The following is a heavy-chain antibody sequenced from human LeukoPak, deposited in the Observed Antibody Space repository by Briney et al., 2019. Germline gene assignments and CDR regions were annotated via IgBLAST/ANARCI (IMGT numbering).Heavy chain of an antibody. J-gene: IGHJ4*02. V-gene: IGHV4-38-2*01. CDR1: GYSISSASC. D-gene: IGHD3-3*01. CDR3: ARPISSQGYFGVVID. CDR2: IYHSGSP. Sequence: SETLSLTCAVSGYSISSASCWGCIRQPPGKGLEWIGNIYHSGSPYYNPSFKSRVTISVDTFKNQFSLKLSSVTAADTAVYYCARPISSQGYFGVVIDWGQGTLVTVSS.